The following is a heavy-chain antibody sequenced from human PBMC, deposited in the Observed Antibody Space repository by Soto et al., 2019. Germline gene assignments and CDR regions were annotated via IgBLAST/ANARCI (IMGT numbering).Heavy chain of an antibody. V-gene: IGHV3-23*01. J-gene: IGHJ5*02. CDR1: GFSFGDYV. CDR3: EKGRSGNGNGGPPSNWFNP. CDR2: IGGSDGST. D-gene: IGHD1-1*01. Sequence: EVQLLESGGGVVRPGGSLRLSCEASGFSFGDYVMNWVRQGQGKGLEWVSSIGGSDGSTYYADSVKGRFTISRDNYKNTESLQLEGMRGKDTAVYYCEKGRSGNGNGGPPSNWFNPWGQGTQVIVSS.